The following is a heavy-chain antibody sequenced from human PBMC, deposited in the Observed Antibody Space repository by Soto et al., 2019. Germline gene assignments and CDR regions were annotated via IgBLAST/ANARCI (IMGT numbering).Heavy chain of an antibody. V-gene: IGHV1-46*01. CDR1: GYTFTSYY. CDR3: ARDQSYYDSSGYYVFDY. J-gene: IGHJ4*02. Sequence: QVQLVQSGAEVKKPGASVKVSCKASGYTFTSYYMHWVRQAPGQGLEWMGIINPSGGSTSYAQKFQGRVTMTRDTSTSPVYMELSSLRSEDTAVYYCARDQSYYDSSGYYVFDYWGQGTLVTVSS. D-gene: IGHD3-22*01. CDR2: INPSGGST.